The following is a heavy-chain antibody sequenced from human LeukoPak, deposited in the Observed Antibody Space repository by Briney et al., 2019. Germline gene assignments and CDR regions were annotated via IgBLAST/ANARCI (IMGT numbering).Heavy chain of an antibody. CDR1: GFTFSSYA. V-gene: IGHV3-30-3*01. J-gene: IGHJ4*02. Sequence: GGSLRLSCAASGFTFSSYAMHWVRQAPAKGLEWVAVISYDGSIKFYADSVKGRLTISRDNSKNTLYLQMNSLRPEDTSVYYCARGGDLGYCSGGSCFSVDYWGQGTLVTVSS. CDR2: ISYDGSIK. D-gene: IGHD2-15*01. CDR3: ARGGDLGYCSGGSCFSVDY.